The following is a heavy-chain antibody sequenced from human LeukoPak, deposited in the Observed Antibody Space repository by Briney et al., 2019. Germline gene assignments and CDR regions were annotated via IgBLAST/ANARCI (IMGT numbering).Heavy chain of an antibody. CDR1: GFTFSDYG. CDR3: ARARYSSSSGDY. CDR2: ISRGSNTI. Sequence: GGSLRRSCAASGFTFSDYGMSWVRQAPGKGLEWLSYISRGSNTIYYADSVKGRFTVSRDNAKNSLYLQMNSLRAEDTAVYYCARARYSSSSGDYWGQGTLVAVSS. J-gene: IGHJ4*02. V-gene: IGHV3-11*01. D-gene: IGHD6-6*01.